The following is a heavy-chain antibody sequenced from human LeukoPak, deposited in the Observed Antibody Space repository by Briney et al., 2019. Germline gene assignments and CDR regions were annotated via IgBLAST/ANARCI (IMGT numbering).Heavy chain of an antibody. V-gene: IGHV3-48*01. J-gene: IGHJ4*02. CDR2: ISSSSGFI. CDR3: ARGERGYCSGGYCRIDC. D-gene: IGHD2-15*01. Sequence: GGSLRLSCAASGFSFSSYSMHWVRQAPGKGLEWLSYISSSSGFIYYADSAKGRFTISRDNAKNSLYLQMNSLRAEDTAVYYCARGERGYCSGGYCRIDCWGQGTLVTVSS. CDR1: GFSFSSYS.